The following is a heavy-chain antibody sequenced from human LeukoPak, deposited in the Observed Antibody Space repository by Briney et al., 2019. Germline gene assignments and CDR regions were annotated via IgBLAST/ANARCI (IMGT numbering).Heavy chain of an antibody. CDR1: GYTFTSYG. CDR2: ISAYNGNT. CDR3: AREFPGGYFDY. Sequence: ASVKVSCKASGYTFTSYGISWVRQAPGQGLEWMGWISAYNGNTNYAQKLQGRVTMTRDTSASTVYMELSSLRSDDTAVYYCAREFPGGYFDYWGLGTLVTVSS. J-gene: IGHJ4*02. V-gene: IGHV1-18*01.